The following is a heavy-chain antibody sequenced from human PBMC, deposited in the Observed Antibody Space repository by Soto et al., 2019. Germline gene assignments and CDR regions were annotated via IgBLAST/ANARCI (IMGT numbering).Heavy chain of an antibody. CDR2: IYWNDDK. D-gene: IGHD3-9*01. CDR3: AHSRSYDILTGRYGMDV. V-gene: IGHV2-5*01. Sequence: QITLKESGPTLVNPTQTLTLTCTFSGFSLSTSGVGVGWIRQPPGKALEWLALIYWNDDKRYSPSLKSRLTITKDTSKNQVVLTMTNMDPVDTATYYCAHSRSYDILTGRYGMDVWGQGTTVTVSS. CDR1: GFSLSTSGVG. J-gene: IGHJ6*02.